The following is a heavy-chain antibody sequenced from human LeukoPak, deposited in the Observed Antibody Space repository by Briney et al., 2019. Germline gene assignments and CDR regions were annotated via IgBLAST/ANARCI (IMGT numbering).Heavy chain of an antibody. V-gene: IGHV3-23*01. CDR1: GGSFSGYY. D-gene: IGHD1-26*01. CDR3: AARLLSGSSSHGAFDI. J-gene: IGHJ3*02. CDR2: ISGSGGST. Sequence: PSETLSLTCAVYGGSFSGYYWSWIRQAPGKGLEWVSAISGSGGSTYYADSVKGRFTISRDNSKNTLYLQMNSLRAEDTAVYYCAARLLSGSSSHGAFDIWGQGTMVTVSS.